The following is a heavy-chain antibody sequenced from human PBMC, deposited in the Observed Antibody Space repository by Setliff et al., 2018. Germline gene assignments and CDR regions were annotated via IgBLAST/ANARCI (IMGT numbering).Heavy chain of an antibody. Sequence: ASVKVSCKASGGTFSSSAISWVRQAPGQGLEWVGRIIPFFGTANSAQKFQGRVTITAGESATTAYMELSSLGAEDTAVYYCAKSMTTVTTGGNEAFDIWGQGTMVTVSS. CDR3: AKSMTTVTTGGNEAFDI. V-gene: IGHV1-69*13. D-gene: IGHD4-17*01. J-gene: IGHJ3*02. CDR1: GGTFSSSA. CDR2: IIPFFGTA.